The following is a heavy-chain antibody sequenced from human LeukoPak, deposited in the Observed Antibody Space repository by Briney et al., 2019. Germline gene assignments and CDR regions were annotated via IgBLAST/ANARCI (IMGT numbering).Heavy chain of an antibody. CDR3: ASDHGGYVGY. CDR1: GYTFTTHD. J-gene: IGHJ4*02. V-gene: IGHV1-8*01. D-gene: IGHD5-12*01. Sequence: ASVKVSCKASGYTFTTHDINWVRQATGQGLEWLGWMSPNSGDTGYAQKFQGRVTMTSDSSISTAYMELSSLRSEDTAIYYCASDHGGYVGYWGQGTLVTVSS. CDR2: MSPNSGDT.